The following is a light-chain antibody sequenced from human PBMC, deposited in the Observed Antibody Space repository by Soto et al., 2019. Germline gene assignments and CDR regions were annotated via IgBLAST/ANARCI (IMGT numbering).Light chain of an antibody. J-gene: IGLJ2*01. V-gene: IGLV2-11*01. CDR2: DVT. CDR1: SSDVGGYDF. CDR3: CSYAGSYTLI. Sequence: QSVLTQPRSVSGSPGQSVTISCTGTSSDVGGYDFVSWYQQHPGKAPKPMIYDVTNRPSGVPDRFSGSKSGNTASLTISGLQAEDEADYYCCSYAGSYTLIFGGGTKLTV.